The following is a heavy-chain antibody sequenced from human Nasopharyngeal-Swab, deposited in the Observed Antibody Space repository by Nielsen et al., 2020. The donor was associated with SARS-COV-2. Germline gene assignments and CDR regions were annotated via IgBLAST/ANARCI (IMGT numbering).Heavy chain of an antibody. V-gene: IGHV3-23*01. J-gene: IGHJ6*02. D-gene: IGHD5-12*01. CDR3: ARGRGGGYDPWGYYYYDMDV. CDR2: ISGSGGST. Sequence: GESLKISCAASGFTFSSYAMSWVRQAPGKGLEWVSVISGSGGSTYYADSVKGRFTISRDNFKNTLYLQMNSLRAEDTAVYYCARGRGGGYDPWGYYYYDMDVWGHGTTVTVSS. CDR1: GFTFSSYA.